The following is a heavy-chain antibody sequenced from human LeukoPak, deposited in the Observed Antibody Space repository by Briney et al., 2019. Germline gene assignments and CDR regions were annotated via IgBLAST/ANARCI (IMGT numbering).Heavy chain of an antibody. D-gene: IGHD3-22*01. J-gene: IGHJ1*01. CDR1: GDSVSRSDSY. CDR3: ARRRYYDGSGYLE. CDR2: IYYSGRT. Sequence: PSETLSLTCSVSGDSVSRSDSYRDRIRQPPGKGLEWIGTIYYSGRTYYSPSLKSRVTMSVDPSNNQSSLNLRSVTAADTALYYCARRRYYDGSGYLEWGQGTLLSVSS. V-gene: IGHV4-39*01.